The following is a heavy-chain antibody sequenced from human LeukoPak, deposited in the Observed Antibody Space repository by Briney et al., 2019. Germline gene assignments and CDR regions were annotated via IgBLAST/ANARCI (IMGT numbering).Heavy chain of an antibody. J-gene: IGHJ3*02. CDR3: ARDLGRYDSNQGPLDAFDI. V-gene: IGHV3-53*01. Sequence: PGWSLRLSCAASGFTVSSNYMSWVRQAPGRGLEWVSVTYTGGSTYYADSVKGRFTISRDNSKNTLYLQMNSLRAEDTAVYYCARDLGRYDSNQGPLDAFDIWGQGTMVTVSS. CDR1: GFTVSSNY. CDR2: TYTGGST. D-gene: IGHD3-22*01.